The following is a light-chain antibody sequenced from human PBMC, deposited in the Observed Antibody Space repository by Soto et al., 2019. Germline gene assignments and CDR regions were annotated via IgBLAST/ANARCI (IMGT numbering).Light chain of an antibody. J-gene: IGKJ1*01. CDR2: DAS. CDR1: QSVSKY. CDR3: QQYGHSLWT. V-gene: IGKV3-11*01. Sequence: EIVLTQSPATLSLSPGERATLSCRASQSVSKYLAWYQQKPGQAPRLLIYDASNRATGIPARFSGSGSGTDFTLTISRLEPEDYAVYYCQQYGHSLWTFGQGTKVDIK.